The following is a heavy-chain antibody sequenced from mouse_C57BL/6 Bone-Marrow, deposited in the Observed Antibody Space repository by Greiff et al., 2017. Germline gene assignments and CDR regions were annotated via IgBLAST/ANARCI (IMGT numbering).Heavy chain of an antibody. Sequence: QVQLQQPGAELVRPGTSVKLSCKASGYTFPSYWMHWVKQRPGQGLEWIGVIDPSDSYTNYNQKFKGKATLTVDTSSSTAYMQLSSLTSEDSAVYYCLYAWFAYWGQGTLVTVSA. CDR1: GYTFPSYW. J-gene: IGHJ3*01. CDR3: LYAWFAY. CDR2: IDPSDSYT. D-gene: IGHD1-1*01. V-gene: IGHV1-59*01.